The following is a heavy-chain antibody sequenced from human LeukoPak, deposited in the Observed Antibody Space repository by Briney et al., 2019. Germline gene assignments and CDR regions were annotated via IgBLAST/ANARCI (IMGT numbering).Heavy chain of an antibody. D-gene: IGHD6-19*01. CDR2: IYTSGST. V-gene: IGHV4-4*07. CDR3: ARGRKYSSGWYNWFDP. J-gene: IGHJ5*02. Sequence: SETLSLTCTVSGGSISSYYWSWIRQPAGKGLEWIGRIYTSGSTNYNPSLKSRVTISVDTSKNQFSLKLSSVTAADTAVYYCARGRKYSSGWYNWFDPWGQGTLVTVSS. CDR1: GGSISSYY.